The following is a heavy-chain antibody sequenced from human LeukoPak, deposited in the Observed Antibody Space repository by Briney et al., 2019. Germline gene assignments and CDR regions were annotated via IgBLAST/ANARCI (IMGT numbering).Heavy chain of an antibody. V-gene: IGHV3-74*01. CDR1: GFTFNTNW. CDR3: ARDRYYVPDN. Sequence: GGSLRLSCAASGFTFNTNWMHWVRQAPGKGLVWGSCINGGGSTTTYADSVKGRFTISRDNAKNTVYLQINNLRAEDTAVYYCARDRYYVPDNWGQGTLVTVSS. CDR2: INGGGSTT. D-gene: IGHD3-10*02. J-gene: IGHJ4*02.